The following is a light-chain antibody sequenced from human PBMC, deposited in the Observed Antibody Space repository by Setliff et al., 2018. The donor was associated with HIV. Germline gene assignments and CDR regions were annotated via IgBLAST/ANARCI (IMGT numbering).Light chain of an antibody. CDR1: QSIGSW. V-gene: IGKV1-5*03. Sequence: DIQMTQSPSTLSASVGDRVTITCRASQSIGSWLAWYQQKPGKAPKLLIYKASSLESGVPSRFSGSGPGTEFTLTISSLQPDDFATYYCQQYNSYWTFGQGTKVDIK. CDR2: KAS. J-gene: IGKJ1*01. CDR3: QQYNSYWT.